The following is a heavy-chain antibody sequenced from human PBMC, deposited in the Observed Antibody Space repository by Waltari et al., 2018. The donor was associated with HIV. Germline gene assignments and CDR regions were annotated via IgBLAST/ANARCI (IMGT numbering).Heavy chain of an antibody. J-gene: IGHJ4*02. CDR3: AKTGYGDYGRDD. D-gene: IGHD4-17*01. CDR1: GFTFRRSG. CDR2: ISYDGSNK. Sequence: QVQLVEFGGGVVQPGRYLSLSCADAGFTFRRSGMHWVRQAPGKGLEWVAVISYDGSNKFYTDSVKGRFTISRDNSKNTLYLQMNSLGAEDTAVYYCAKTGYGDYGRDDWGQGTLVTVSS. V-gene: IGHV3-30*18.